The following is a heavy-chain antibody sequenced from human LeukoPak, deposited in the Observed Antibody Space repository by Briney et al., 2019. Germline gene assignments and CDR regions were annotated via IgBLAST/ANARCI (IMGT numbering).Heavy chain of an antibody. J-gene: IGHJ4*02. CDR3: AKSGSYFDFDY. D-gene: IGHD1-26*01. CDR1: GLTFCVSW. CDR2: IDQHGDEK. Sequence: PGGSLRLSGAASGLTFCVSWMSWVGQAPGKGLEWVANIDQHGDEKYYVDSVKGRFTISRDNAKNSLYLQMNSLIPEDTAVYYCAKSGSYFDFDYWGLGTLVTVSS. V-gene: IGHV3-7*01.